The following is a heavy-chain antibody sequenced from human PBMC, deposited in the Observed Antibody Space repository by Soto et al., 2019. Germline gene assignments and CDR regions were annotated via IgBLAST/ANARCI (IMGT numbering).Heavy chain of an antibody. J-gene: IGHJ4*02. Sequence: QLQLQESGPGLVKPSETLSLTCTVSGGSISSSSYYWGWIRQPPGKGLEWIGSIFYSGRTYYNPPLTSRVVISVDPSKNQLSLKLSSVTAADPAVYYCAKHNGNYGSGSWDYWGQGTLVTVSS. CDR1: GGSISSSSYY. D-gene: IGHD3-10*01. V-gene: IGHV4-39*01. CDR3: AKHNGNYGSGSWDY. CDR2: IFYSGRT.